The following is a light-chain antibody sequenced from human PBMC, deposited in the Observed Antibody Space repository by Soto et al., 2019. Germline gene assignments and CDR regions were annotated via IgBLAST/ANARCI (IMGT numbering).Light chain of an antibody. CDR1: SSDVGSYNL. CDR3: FSYVGSSPLV. V-gene: IGLV2-23*01. Sequence: QSVLTQPASVSGSPGQSITISCTGTSSDVGSYNLVSWYQQYPGKAPELMIYEGSKRPSGVSNRFSGSKSGNTASLTISGLQAEDEVDFFCFSYVGSSPLVFGGGT. J-gene: IGLJ2*01. CDR2: EGS.